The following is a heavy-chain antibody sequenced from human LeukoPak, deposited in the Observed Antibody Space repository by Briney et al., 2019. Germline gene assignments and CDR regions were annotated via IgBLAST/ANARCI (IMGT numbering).Heavy chain of an antibody. CDR3: ARRRNYYGSADY. CDR1: GFSFSDYY. D-gene: IGHD3-10*01. V-gene: IGHV3-11*03. J-gene: IGHJ4*02. Sequence: GGSLRLSCAASGFSFSDYYMTWIRQAPGKGLEWVPAISNNNYANYADSVRGRFTISRDNAKKSLYLQVNSLRAEDTAVYYCARRRNYYGSADYWGQGTLVTVSS. CDR2: ISNNNYA.